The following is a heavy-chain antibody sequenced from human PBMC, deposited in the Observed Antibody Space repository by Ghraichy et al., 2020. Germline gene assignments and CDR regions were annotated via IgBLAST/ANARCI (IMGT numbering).Heavy chain of an antibody. D-gene: IGHD2-2*01. CDR3: AKVRGYCSSTSCFHAFDI. J-gene: IGHJ3*02. CDR2: ISWNSGSI. V-gene: IGHV3-9*03. Sequence: GGSLRLSCAASGFTFDDYAMHWVRQAPGKGLEWVSGISWNSGSIGYADSVKGRFTISRDNAKNSLYLQMNSLRAEDMALYYCAKVRGYCSSTSCFHAFDIWGQGTMVTVSS. CDR1: GFTFDDYA.